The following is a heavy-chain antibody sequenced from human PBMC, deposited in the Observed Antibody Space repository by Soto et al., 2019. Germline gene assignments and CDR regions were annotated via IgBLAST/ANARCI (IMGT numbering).Heavy chain of an antibody. CDR3: ARWSIAARPYYYYYMDV. J-gene: IGHJ6*03. CDR1: GDSVSSNSAA. Sequence: SQTLSLTCAISGDSVSSNSAAWNWIRQSPSRGLEWLGRTYYRSKWYNDYAVSVKSRITINPDTSKNQFSLQLNSVTPEDTAVYYCARWSIAARPYYYYYMDVWGKGTTVTVSS. D-gene: IGHD6-6*01. V-gene: IGHV6-1*01. CDR2: TYYRSKWYN.